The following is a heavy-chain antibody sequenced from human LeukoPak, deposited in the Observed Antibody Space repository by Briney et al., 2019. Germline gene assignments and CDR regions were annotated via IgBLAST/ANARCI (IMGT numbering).Heavy chain of an antibody. CDR2: ISYDGSNK. Sequence: PGGSLRLSCAASGFTFSSYGMPWVRQAPGKGLEWVAVISYDGSNKYYADSVKGRFTISRDNSKNTLYLQMNSLRAEDTAVYYCAKDARYYYDSSGYYHRPGYYYGMDVWGQGTTVTVSS. CDR3: AKDARYYYDSSGYYHRPGYYYGMDV. V-gene: IGHV3-30*18. CDR1: GFTFSSYG. D-gene: IGHD3-22*01. J-gene: IGHJ6*02.